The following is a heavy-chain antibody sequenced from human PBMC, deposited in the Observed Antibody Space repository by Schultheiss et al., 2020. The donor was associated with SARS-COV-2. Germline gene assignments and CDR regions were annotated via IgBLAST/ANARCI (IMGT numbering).Heavy chain of an antibody. CDR3: ARDNYGSGHYYMDV. V-gene: IGHV3-30*04. CDR2: ISYDGSNK. CDR1: GFTFSSYA. Sequence: GESLKISCAASGFTFSSYAMHWVRQAPGKGLEWVAVISYDGSNKYYADSVKGRFTISRDNSKNTLYLQMNSLRAEDTAVYYCARDNYGSGHYYMDVWGKGTTVTVS. D-gene: IGHD3-10*01. J-gene: IGHJ6*03.